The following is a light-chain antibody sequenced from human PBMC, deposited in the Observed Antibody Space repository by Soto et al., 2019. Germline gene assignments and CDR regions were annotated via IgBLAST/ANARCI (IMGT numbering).Light chain of an antibody. J-gene: IGKJ5*01. CDR3: QQHGISHIT. CDR1: QSVSSNY. Sequence: EIVLTQSPGTLSLSPGERATLTCRASQSVSSNYLAWFQQRPGQAPRLLISGASSRATGIPDRFSGSGSGTDFTLTISRLEPEDFAVYYCQQHGISHITFGQGTRLEIK. V-gene: IGKV3-20*01. CDR2: GAS.